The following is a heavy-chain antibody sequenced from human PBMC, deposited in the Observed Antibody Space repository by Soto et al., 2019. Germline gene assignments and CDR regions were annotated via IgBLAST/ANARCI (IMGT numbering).Heavy chain of an antibody. V-gene: IGHV4-30-4*01. D-gene: IGHD3-10*01. CDR2: IYYSGST. J-gene: IGHJ5*02. Sequence: QVQLQESGPGLVKPSQTLSLTCTVSGGSISSGDYYWSWIRQPPGKGLEWIGYIYYSGSTYYNPSLKSRVTISVDTSKNQFSLKLSSVTAADTAVYYCASSVLLWFGEANWFDPWGQGTLVTVSS. CDR3: ASSVLLWFGEANWFDP. CDR1: GGSISSGDYY.